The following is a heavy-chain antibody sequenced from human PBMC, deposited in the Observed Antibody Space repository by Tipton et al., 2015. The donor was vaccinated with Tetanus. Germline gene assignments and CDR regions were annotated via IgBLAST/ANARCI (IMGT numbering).Heavy chain of an antibody. CDR2: IYPGDSDT. V-gene: IGHV5-51*01. CDR1: GYIFNNYW. J-gene: IGHJ4*02. CDR3: ARAHCTDGVCNFGF. D-gene: IGHD2-8*01. Sequence: QLVQSGGEVKKPGESLKISCKGSGYIFNNYWIGWVRQKPGKGLERMGIIYPGDSDTRYSPSFQGQVTISVDKAINTASLQWSSLKASDASIFYCARAHCTDGVCNFGFWGQGALVPVAS.